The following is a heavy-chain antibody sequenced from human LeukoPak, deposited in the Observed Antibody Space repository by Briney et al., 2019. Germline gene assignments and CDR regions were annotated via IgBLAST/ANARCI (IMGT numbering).Heavy chain of an antibody. J-gene: IGHJ4*02. D-gene: IGHD3-22*01. CDR2: IYYSGST. CDR3: ARGGYYDSSGYYYFWSEPQPYYFDY. CDR1: GGSFSGYY. V-gene: IGHV4-59*01. Sequence: SETLSLTCAVYGGSFSGYYWSWIRQPPGKGLEWIGYIYYSGSTNYNPSLKSRVTISVDTSKNQFSLKLSSVTAADTAVYYCARGGYYDSSGYYYFWSEPQPYYFDYWGQGTLVTVSS.